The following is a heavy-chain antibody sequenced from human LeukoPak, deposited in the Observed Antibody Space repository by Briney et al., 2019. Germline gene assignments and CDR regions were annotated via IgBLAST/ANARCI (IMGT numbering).Heavy chain of an antibody. CDR1: GYTFTSYA. V-gene: IGHV1-3*01. CDR2: INAGNGNT. J-gene: IGHJ5*02. CDR3: ARDHYYYDSSGNWFDP. Sequence: GASVKVSCKASGYTFTSYAMHWVRQAPGQRLEWMGWINAGNGNTKYSQKFQGRVTITRDTSASTAYMELSSLRSEDTAVYYCARDHYYYDSSGNWFDPWGQGTLVTVSS. D-gene: IGHD3-22*01.